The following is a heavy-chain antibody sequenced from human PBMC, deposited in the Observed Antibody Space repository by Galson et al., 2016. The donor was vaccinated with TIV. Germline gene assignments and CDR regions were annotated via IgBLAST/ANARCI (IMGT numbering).Heavy chain of an antibody. Sequence: SVKVSCKASGYTFRTYGISWVRQAPGQGLEWMGWISAYTGNTNYAQKVQGRLTMTTDSSTSTAYMELRSRKSDDTAVYYCARSLVQGVVSQYHGMDVWGQGTTVTVSS. V-gene: IGHV1-18*01. CDR3: ARSLVQGVVSQYHGMDV. D-gene: IGHD3-10*01. CDR1: GYTFRTYG. CDR2: ISAYTGNT. J-gene: IGHJ6*02.